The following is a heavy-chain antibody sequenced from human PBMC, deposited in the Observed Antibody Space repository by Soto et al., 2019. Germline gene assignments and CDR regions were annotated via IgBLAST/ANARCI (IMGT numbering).Heavy chain of an antibody. CDR1: GGTFSSHA. D-gene: IGHD1-20*01. CDR2: IIPIFGTA. J-gene: IGHJ3*02. Sequence: SVKVSCKASGGTFSSHAISWVRQAPGQGLEWMGGIIPIFGTANYAQKFQGRVTITADESTSTAYMELSSLRSEDTAVYYCARGLYNWNPRAPYDAFDIWGQGTMVT. CDR3: ARGLYNWNPRAPYDAFDI. V-gene: IGHV1-69*13.